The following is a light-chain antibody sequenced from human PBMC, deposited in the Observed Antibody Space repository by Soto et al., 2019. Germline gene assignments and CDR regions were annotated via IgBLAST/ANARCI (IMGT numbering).Light chain of an antibody. Sequence: EIVMTQSPGTLSLSPGERATLSCRASQSVSTNLAWYQQIPGQAPRLLIYGASTGATGIPARFSGSGSGTEFTLAISSLQYEDFAVYYCQQYNDWPQTFGLGTKVDIK. CDR3: QQYNDWPQT. CDR2: GAS. CDR1: QSVSTN. V-gene: IGKV3-15*01. J-gene: IGKJ1*01.